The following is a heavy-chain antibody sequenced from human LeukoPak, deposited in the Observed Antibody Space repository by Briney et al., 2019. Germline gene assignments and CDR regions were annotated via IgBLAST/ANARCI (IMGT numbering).Heavy chain of an antibody. CDR1: GFTFSSYS. J-gene: IGHJ4*02. CDR2: ISSSSSYI. V-gene: IGHV3-21*01. D-gene: IGHD2-2*01. Sequence: GGSLRLSCAASGFTFSSYSMNWVRQAPGKGLEWVSSISSSSSYIYYADSVKGRFTISRDNAKNSLYLQVNSLRAEDTAVYYCARGGCSSTSCTPDYWGQGTLVTVSS. CDR3: ARGGCSSTSCTPDY.